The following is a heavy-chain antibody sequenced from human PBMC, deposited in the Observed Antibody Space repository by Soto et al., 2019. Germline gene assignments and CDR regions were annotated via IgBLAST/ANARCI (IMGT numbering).Heavy chain of an antibody. CDR3: AREMEKQQLDRGYYYYGMDV. J-gene: IGHJ6*02. D-gene: IGHD6-13*01. CDR1: GFTFSSYA. Sequence: GGSLRLSCAASGFTFSSYAMHWVRQAPGKGLEWVAVISYDGSNKYYADSVKGRFTISRDNSKNTLYLQMNSLRAEDTAVYYCAREMEKQQLDRGYYYYGMDVWGQGTTVTVSS. V-gene: IGHV3-30*04. CDR2: ISYDGSNK.